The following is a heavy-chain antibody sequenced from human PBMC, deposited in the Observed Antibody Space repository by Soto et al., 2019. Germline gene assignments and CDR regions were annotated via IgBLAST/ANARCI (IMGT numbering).Heavy chain of an antibody. CDR1: GGSITKYY. V-gene: IGHV4-59*08. Sequence: QVQLQESGPGLVKPSETLSLTCTVSGGSITKYYCIWFRQPPGKGLEWIGYIQYNGYSAYNLSLKRRVNMSTDTSKTKFSLMLESVNATDTAVYYCARHGFGRLHGLVDVWGQGTTVIVSS. CDR2: IQYNGYS. D-gene: IGHD3-10*01. J-gene: IGHJ6*02. CDR3: ARHGFGRLHGLVDV.